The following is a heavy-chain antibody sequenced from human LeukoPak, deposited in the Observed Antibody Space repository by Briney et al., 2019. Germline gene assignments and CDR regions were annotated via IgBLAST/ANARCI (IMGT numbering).Heavy chain of an antibody. CDR1: GFNFFNFW. Sequence: GGSLRLSCEASGFNFFNFWMTWVRQAPGKGLEWVANIKQDGSDKYYGHAVKGRFTISRDNARNSMYLEMKNLRAEDTAIYYCARDSGSASSGLFDSWGQGALVTVSS. D-gene: IGHD2-15*01. J-gene: IGHJ4*02. CDR2: IKQDGSDK. V-gene: IGHV3-7*01. CDR3: ARDSGSASSGLFDS.